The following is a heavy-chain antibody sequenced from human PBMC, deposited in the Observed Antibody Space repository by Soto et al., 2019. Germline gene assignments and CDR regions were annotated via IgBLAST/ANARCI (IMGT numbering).Heavy chain of an antibody. V-gene: IGHV1-18*01. CDR1: GFTFTSSA. CDR2: ISGYNGNT. J-gene: IGHJ4*02. Sequence: ASVKVSCKASGFTFTSSAMQWVRQARGQGPEWMAWISGYNGNTNYAQKFQGRVTVTTDTSSSTAYMELRSLRSDDSAVYYCARDALPYYFSSMASDYWGLGTLVTVSS. D-gene: IGHD2-2*01. CDR3: ARDALPYYFSSMASDY.